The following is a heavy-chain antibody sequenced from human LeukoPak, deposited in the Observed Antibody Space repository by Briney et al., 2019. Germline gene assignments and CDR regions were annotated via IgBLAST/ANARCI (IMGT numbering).Heavy chain of an antibody. D-gene: IGHD5-18*01. CDR2: ISGSGGST. J-gene: IGHJ4*02. V-gene: IGHV3-23*01. CDR1: GFTFSSYA. Sequence: GGSLRLSCAASGFTFSSYAMSWVRQAPGKGLESVSAISGSGGSTYYADSVKGRFTISRDNSKNTLYLQMNSLRAEDTAVYYCAKDLRTYSYGAYYFDYWGQGTLVTVSS. CDR3: AKDLRTYSYGAYYFDY.